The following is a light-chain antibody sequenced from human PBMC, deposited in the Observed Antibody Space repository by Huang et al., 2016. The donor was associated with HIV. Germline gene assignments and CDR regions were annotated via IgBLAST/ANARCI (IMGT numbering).Light chain of an antibody. CDR1: QSVSSN. CDR2: GAS. Sequence: EIVMTQSPATLSMSPGERATLFCRASQSVSSNLAWYQQKPGQAPRLLIYGASTRATGIPARFSDSGSGTEFTLTISSLQSEDFALYYCQQCDNWPRTFGQGTKLEIK. V-gene: IGKV3-15*01. J-gene: IGKJ2*01. CDR3: QQCDNWPRT.